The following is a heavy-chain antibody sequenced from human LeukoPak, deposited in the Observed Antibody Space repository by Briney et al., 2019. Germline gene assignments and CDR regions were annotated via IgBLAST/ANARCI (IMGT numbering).Heavy chain of an antibody. J-gene: IGHJ6*03. Sequence: SETLSLTCTVSGGSISSSSYYWGWMRQPPGKELEWIGTIYYSGSTYYNPSLKSRISMSVDTSKKQFSLKLSSVTAADTAVYYCAGDRSYVDVWGKGTTVTVSS. CDR3: AGDRSYVDV. CDR2: IYYSGST. CDR1: GGSISSSSYY. V-gene: IGHV4-39*07.